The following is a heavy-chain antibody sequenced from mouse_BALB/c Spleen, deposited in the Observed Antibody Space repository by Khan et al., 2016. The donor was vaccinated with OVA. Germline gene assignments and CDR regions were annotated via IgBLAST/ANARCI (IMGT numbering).Heavy chain of an antibody. CDR2: ISYSGSP. V-gene: IGHV3-2*02. CDR1: GYSITSDYA. J-gene: IGHJ4*01. CDR3: ARDGSRYNYAMDY. Sequence: EVKLLESGPGLVKPSQSLSLTCTVTGYSITSDYAWNWIRQFPGNKLEWMGYISYSGSPSYNPSLKSRISITRDTSKNQFFLQLNSVTTEYTATYYCARDGSRYNYAMDYWGQGTAVTVSS. D-gene: IGHD2-3*01.